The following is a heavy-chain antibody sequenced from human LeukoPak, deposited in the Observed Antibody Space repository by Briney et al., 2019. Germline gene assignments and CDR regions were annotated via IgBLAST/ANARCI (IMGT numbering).Heavy chain of an antibody. CDR3: ARADNYGSILDY. CDR2: IDQDGSTE. J-gene: IGHJ4*02. CDR1: GFTFSNFW. Sequence: GGSLRLSCAASGFTFSNFWMSWVRQSPGRGLEWVANIDQDGSTEYYVDSVGGRFTVSRDNAKNSLYLQIDSLRAEDTAVYYCARADNYGSILDYWGRGTLVTVSS. V-gene: IGHV3-7*04. D-gene: IGHD3-10*01.